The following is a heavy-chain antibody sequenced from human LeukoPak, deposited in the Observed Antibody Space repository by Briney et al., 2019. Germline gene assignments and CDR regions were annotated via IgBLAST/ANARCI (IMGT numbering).Heavy chain of an antibody. J-gene: IGHJ4*02. CDR3: AKDPQWLVGFDY. CDR1: GFIFSTYA. CDR2: LSASGFNT. V-gene: IGHV3-23*01. D-gene: IGHD6-19*01. Sequence: PGGSLRLSCAASGFIFSTYAMTWLRQAPGKGLEWVSALSASGFNTYYADSIKGRFTISRDNFKNMLYLQMNSLRAEDTAVYYCAKDPQWLVGFDYWGQGTLVTVSS.